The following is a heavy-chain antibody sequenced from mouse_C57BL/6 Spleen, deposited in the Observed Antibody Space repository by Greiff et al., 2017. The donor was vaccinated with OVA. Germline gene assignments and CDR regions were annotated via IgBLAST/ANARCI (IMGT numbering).Heavy chain of an antibody. D-gene: IGHD1-1*01. Sequence: EVQLVESGGGLVKPGGSLKLSCAASGFTFSDYGMHWVRQAPEQGLEWVAYISSGSSTIYYADTVKGRFTISRDTAKNTLFLQMTSLRSEDTAMYYCASAPYYYGSSPSYAMDYWGQGTSVTVSS. CDR3: ASAPYYYGSSPSYAMDY. CDR2: ISSGSSTI. CDR1: GFTFSDYG. V-gene: IGHV5-17*01. J-gene: IGHJ4*01.